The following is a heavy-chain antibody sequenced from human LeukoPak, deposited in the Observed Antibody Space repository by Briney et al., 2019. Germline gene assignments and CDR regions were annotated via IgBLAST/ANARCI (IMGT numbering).Heavy chain of an antibody. CDR1: GYIFTNYW. J-gene: IGHJ4*02. V-gene: IGHV5-51*01. CDR2: IYPGDSDT. D-gene: IGHD5-18*01. CDR3: ARLVDTAMEDYFDY. Sequence: GESLKISCKGSGYIFTNYWNGWVRQMPGKGLEWMGIIYPGDSDTRYSPSFQGQVTISVDKSISTVYLQWSSLKASDTAMYYCARLVDTAMEDYFDYLGQGTMVTVCS.